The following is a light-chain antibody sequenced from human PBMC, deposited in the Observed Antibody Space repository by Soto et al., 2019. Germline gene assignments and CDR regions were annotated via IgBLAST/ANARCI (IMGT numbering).Light chain of an antibody. J-gene: IGKJ4*01. Sequence: EIVLTQSPGTLSLSPGERATLSCRASQSVSSSYLAWYQQKPGQAPRLLIYGASSRATGIPDRFSGSGFGTDFPLTISRLEPEDFGVYYCQQYGSSPPALTFCGGTKVEIK. CDR3: QQYGSSPPALT. V-gene: IGKV3-20*01. CDR1: QSVSSSY. CDR2: GAS.